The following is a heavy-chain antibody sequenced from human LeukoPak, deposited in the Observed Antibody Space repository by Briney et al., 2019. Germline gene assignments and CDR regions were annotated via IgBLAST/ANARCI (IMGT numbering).Heavy chain of an antibody. CDR2: ISDIGSI. CDR1: GGSFSGYY. J-gene: IGHJ4*02. V-gene: IGHV4-59*08. Sequence: PSETLSLTCAVYGGSFSGYYWSWIRQPPGKGLEWIAYISDIGSINYNPSLKSRVTISLDTSKNQFSLKLSSVTAADTAVYYCAGHHPRNTVDFWGQGALVTVSS. CDR3: AGHHPRNTVDF. D-gene: IGHD2/OR15-2a*01.